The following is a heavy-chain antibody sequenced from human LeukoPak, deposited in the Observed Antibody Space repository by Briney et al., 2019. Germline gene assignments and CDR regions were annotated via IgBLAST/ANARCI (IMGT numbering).Heavy chain of an antibody. Sequence: SETLSLTCTVSGGSISSYYWSWIRQPPGKGLEWIGYISYSGSTNYNPSLKSRVTISLDTSKNQFSLKLTSVTAADTAMYYCARRKAKTPNYFDYWGQGALVTVSS. J-gene: IGHJ4*02. CDR2: ISYSGST. V-gene: IGHV4-59*08. CDR3: ARRKAKTPNYFDY. CDR1: GGSISSYY.